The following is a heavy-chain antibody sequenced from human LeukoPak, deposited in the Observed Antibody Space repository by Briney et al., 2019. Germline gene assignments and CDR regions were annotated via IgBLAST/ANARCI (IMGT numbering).Heavy chain of an antibody. CDR1: GYTFTSYG. V-gene: IGHV1-18*01. D-gene: IGHD2-15*01. CDR2: ISAYNGNT. Sequence: ASVKVSCKASGYTFTSYGISWVRQAPGQGLEWMGWISAYNGNTNYAQKLQGRVTMTTDTSTSTAYMELRSLRSDDTAVYYCARDSVVVAAIPYYYGVDVWGQGTTVTVSS. J-gene: IGHJ6*02. CDR3: ARDSVVVAAIPYYYGVDV.